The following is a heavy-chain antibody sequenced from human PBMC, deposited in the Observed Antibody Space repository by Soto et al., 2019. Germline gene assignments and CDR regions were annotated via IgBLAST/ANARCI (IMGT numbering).Heavy chain of an antibody. D-gene: IGHD2-2*01. CDR2: ISGSGGTT. CDR3: AKGRCSSSSCYFPLDY. CDR1: GFTFSSYA. Sequence: EVQLLESGGGLVQPGGSLRLSCAASGFTFSSYAMTWVRQAPGKGLEWVSSISGSGGTTYYADSVKGRFTISRDNSKDTLYMQLNSLRVEDTGLYFCAKGRCSSSSCYFPLDYWGQGTLVTVSS. V-gene: IGHV3-23*01. J-gene: IGHJ4*02.